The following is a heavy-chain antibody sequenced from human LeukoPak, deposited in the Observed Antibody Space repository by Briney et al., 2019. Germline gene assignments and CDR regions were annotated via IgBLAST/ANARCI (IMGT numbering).Heavy chain of an antibody. Sequence: SETLSLTCTVSGGSISSGSYYWRWIRQPAGKGLEWIGRIYTSGSTNYNPSLKSRVTISVDTSKNQFSLKLSSVTAADTAVYYCARDFWSGNSPDYWGQGTLVTVSS. D-gene: IGHD3-3*01. CDR1: GGSISSGSYY. J-gene: IGHJ4*02. CDR2: IYTSGST. CDR3: ARDFWSGNSPDY. V-gene: IGHV4-61*02.